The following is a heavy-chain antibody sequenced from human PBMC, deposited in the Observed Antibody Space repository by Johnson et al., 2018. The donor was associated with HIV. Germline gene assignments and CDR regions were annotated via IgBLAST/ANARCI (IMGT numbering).Heavy chain of an antibody. V-gene: IGHV3-30*02. J-gene: IGHJ3*01. Sequence: QVQLVESGGGVVQPGGSLRLSCAASGFTFGIYGMHWVRQAPGKGLEWVAFIRYDGSNKYYADSVRGRFTISRDNAKYTVDLQMNSLRVEDTAVYYCAKVDCGGDTCAGYDPFDLWGQGTLVTVSS. CDR1: GFTFGIYG. CDR3: AKVDCGGDTCAGYDPFDL. D-gene: IGHD2-21*01. CDR2: IRYDGSNK.